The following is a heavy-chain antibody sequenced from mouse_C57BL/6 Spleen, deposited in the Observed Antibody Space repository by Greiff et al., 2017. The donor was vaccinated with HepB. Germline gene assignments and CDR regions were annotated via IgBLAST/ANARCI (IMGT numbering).Heavy chain of an antibody. CDR2: IRNKANGYTT. CDR1: GFTFTDYY. J-gene: IGHJ4*01. D-gene: IGHD2-2*01. CDR3: AREGLRGYAMDY. Sequence: EVQLQESGGGLVQPGGSLSLSCAASGFTFTDYYMSWVRQPPGKALEWLGFIRNKANGYTTEYSASVKGRFTISRDNSQSILYLQMNALRAEDSATYYCAREGLRGYAMDYWGQGTSVTVSS. V-gene: IGHV7-3*01.